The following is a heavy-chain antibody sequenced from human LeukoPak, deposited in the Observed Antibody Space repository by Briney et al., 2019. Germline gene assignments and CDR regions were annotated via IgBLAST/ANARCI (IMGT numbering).Heavy chain of an antibody. V-gene: IGHV4-38-2*01. Sequence: PSETLSLTCAVSGYSISSGYYWGWIRQPPGKGLEWIGSIYHSGSTYYNPSLKSRVTISVDTSKNRFSLKLSSVTAADTAVYYCARLIGMDVWGKGTTVTVSS. CDR3: ARLIGMDV. J-gene: IGHJ6*04. CDR1: GYSISSGYY. CDR2: IYHSGST.